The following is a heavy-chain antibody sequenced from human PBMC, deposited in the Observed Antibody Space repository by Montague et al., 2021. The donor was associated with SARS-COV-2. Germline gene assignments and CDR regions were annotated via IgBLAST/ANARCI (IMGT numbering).Heavy chain of an antibody. J-gene: IGHJ4*02. CDR3: ASRGAGWFGSNPERFDY. D-gene: IGHD3-10*01. Sequence: SETLSLTCAVSGGSISSSNWWGWVRQPPGKGLEWIGEIYHSGSTXXNPXXXNRVTISVDKSKNQFSLKLSSVTAADTAVYYCASRGAGWFGSNPERFDYWGQGTLVTVSS. CDR1: GGSISSSNW. CDR2: IYHSGST. V-gene: IGHV4-4*02.